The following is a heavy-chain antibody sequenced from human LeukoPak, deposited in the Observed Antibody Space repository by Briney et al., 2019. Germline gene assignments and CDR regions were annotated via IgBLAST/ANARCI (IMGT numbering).Heavy chain of an antibody. D-gene: IGHD3-22*01. J-gene: IGHJ4*02. CDR3: ARAEYYDSSGHCDF. Sequence: GRSLRLSCAASGFTLRSYAMHWVRQAPGKGLEWVALISHDGSNKFYADSVKGRFTISRDNSKNTLYLQMNSLGAEDAAVYYCARAEYYDSSGHCDFWGQGTLVTVSS. CDR2: ISHDGSNK. V-gene: IGHV3-30*04. CDR1: GFTLRSYA.